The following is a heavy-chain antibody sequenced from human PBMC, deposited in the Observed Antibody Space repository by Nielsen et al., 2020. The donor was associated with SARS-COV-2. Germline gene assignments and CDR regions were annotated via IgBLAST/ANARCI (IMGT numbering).Heavy chain of an antibody. D-gene: IGHD4-17*01. CDR1: GGSFSGYY. J-gene: IGHJ2*01. CDR3: ARPDYGDYRYWYFDL. V-gene: IGHV4-34*01. Sequence: GSLRLSCAVYGGSFSGYYWSWIRQPPGKGLEWIGEINHSGSTNYNPSLKSRVTISVDTSKNQFSLKLSSVTAADTAVYYCARPDYGDYRYWYFDLWGRGTLVTVSS. CDR2: INHSGST.